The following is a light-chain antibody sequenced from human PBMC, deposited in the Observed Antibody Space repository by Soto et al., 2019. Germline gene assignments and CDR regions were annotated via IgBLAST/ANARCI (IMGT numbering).Light chain of an antibody. CDR1: QTVSSSY. CDR2: DAS. J-gene: IGKJ4*01. V-gene: IGKV3-20*01. CDR3: QQYGSSPLT. Sequence: EIVLTQSPGTLSLSPVERATLSCRASQTVSSSYLAWYQQKPGQAPRLLIYDASSRATGIPDRFSGSGSGTDFTLTISSLEPEDFAFYYCQQYGSSPLTFGGGTKVDIK.